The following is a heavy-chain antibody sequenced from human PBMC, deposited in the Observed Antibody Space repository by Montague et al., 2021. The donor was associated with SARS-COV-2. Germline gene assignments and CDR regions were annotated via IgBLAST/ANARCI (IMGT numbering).Heavy chain of an antibody. CDR2: TYYRSEWYS. D-gene: IGHD2-15*01. Sequence: AISGDSVSTNSGTWNWVRLSPSRGLEWLGRTYYRSEWYSDYSVSVKSRISINPDTSKNQFSLQLNSATPEDTAVYYCARAERGSCGDGNCYQYFFNYWGQGTLVTVSS. CDR1: GDSVSTNSGT. CDR3: ARAERGSCGDGNCYQYFFNY. V-gene: IGHV6-1*01. J-gene: IGHJ4*02.